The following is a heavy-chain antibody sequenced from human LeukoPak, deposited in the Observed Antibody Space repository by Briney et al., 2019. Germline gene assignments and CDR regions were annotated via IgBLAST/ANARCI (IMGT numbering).Heavy chain of an antibody. CDR3: ATGHSYGYDY. V-gene: IGHV3-74*01. D-gene: IGHD5-18*01. CDR1: GLTFSDFW. J-gene: IGHJ4*02. CDR2: VNGDGRTT. Sequence: GGSLRLSCAASGLTFSDFWMHWVRQPPGKGVVGVALVNGDGRTTIYTDSGKGRFTISRDNARTRFYLHRTSLRAGDSGVYYCATGHSYGYDYWGQGVLVTVSS.